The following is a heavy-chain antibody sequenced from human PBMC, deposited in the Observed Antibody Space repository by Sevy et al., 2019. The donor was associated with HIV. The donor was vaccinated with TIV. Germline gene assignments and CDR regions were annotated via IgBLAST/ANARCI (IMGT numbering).Heavy chain of an antibody. Sequence: ASVKVSCKFSGYTFSTYRITWVRQAPGQGLQWMGWISPHNGDTNYAQKLQGRVSMITDSSTTTAYIELKSLRSDDTAVYYCARAYCSGDSCFSLAFWGQGTLVTVSS. V-gene: IGHV1-18*01. CDR2: ISPHNGDT. J-gene: IGHJ4*02. CDR3: ARAYCSGDSCFSLAF. CDR1: GYTFSTYR. D-gene: IGHD2-15*01.